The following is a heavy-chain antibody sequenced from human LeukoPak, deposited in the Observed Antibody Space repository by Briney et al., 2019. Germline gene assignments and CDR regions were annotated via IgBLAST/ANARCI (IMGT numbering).Heavy chain of an antibody. D-gene: IGHD1-7*01. CDR2: IIPIFGTA. CDR3: ASCITGTPPDRSHAFDI. Sequence: GASVKVSCKASGYTFTGYYMHWVRQAPGQGLEWMGGIIPIFGTANYAQKFQGRVTITADESTSTAYMELSSLRSEDTAVYYCASCITGTPPDRSHAFDIWGQGTMVTVSS. CDR1: GYTFTGYY. J-gene: IGHJ3*02. V-gene: IGHV1-69*13.